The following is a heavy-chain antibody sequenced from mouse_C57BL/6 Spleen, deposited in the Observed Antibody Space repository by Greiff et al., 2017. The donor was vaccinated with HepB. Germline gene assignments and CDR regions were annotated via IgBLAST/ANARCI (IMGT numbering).Heavy chain of an antibody. V-gene: IGHV1-19*01. CDR1: GYTFTDYY. J-gene: IGHJ4*01. Sequence: VQLQQSGPVLVKPGASVKMSCKASGYTFTDYYMNWVKQSHGKSLEWIGVINPYNGGTSYNQKFKGKATLTVDKSSSTAYMELNSLTSEDSAVYYCARGGGLNYYAMGYWGQGTSVTVSS. CDR3: ARGGGLNYYAMGY. CDR2: INPYNGGT.